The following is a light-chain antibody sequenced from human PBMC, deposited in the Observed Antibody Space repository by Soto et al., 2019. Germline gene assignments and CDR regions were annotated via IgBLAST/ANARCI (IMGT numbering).Light chain of an antibody. J-gene: IGKJ1*01. Sequence: EVVMTQSPATLSVSPGDRATLSCRASQSVSNNLAWYQQKSGQAPRLLIYGASTRATGIPARFSGSGSGTEFTLTISGVQSEDFSVYYCQQYNNWPPWTFGQGTEVQIK. CDR3: QQYNNWPPWT. CDR2: GAS. CDR1: QSVSNN. V-gene: IGKV3-15*01.